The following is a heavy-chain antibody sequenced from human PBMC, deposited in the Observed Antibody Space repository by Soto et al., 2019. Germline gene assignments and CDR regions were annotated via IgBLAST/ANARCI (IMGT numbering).Heavy chain of an antibody. Sequence: PSETLSLTCTVSGGSISSSSYYWGWIRQPPGKGLEWIGKINHSGSTNYNPSLKSRVTISVDTSKNQFSLKLSSVTAADTAVYYCARGGPTVFDYFDYWGQGTLVTVSS. J-gene: IGHJ4*02. CDR3: ARGGPTVFDYFDY. CDR2: INHSGST. CDR1: GGSISSSSYY. V-gene: IGHV4-39*07. D-gene: IGHD2-21*01.